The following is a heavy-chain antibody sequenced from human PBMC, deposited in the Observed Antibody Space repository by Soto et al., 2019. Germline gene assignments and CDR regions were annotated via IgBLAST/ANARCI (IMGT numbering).Heavy chain of an antibody. Sequence: GASVKVSCKASGGTFSSYAISWVRQAPGQGLELMGGIIPIFGTANYAQKFRGRVTITADESTSTAYMELSSLRSEDTAVYYCARDPGEFAGMDVWGQGTTVTVYS. D-gene: IGHD3-10*01. CDR1: GGTFSSYA. V-gene: IGHV1-69*13. CDR3: ARDPGEFAGMDV. CDR2: IIPIFGTA. J-gene: IGHJ6*02.